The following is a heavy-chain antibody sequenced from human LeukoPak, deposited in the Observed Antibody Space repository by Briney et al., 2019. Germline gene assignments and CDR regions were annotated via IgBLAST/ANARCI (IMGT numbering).Heavy chain of an antibody. Sequence: PSETLSLTCTVSGGCISNYYWSWIRQPPGKGLEWIGYIFYTGSINYNPSLRGRVTISVDTSKSQFSLRLSSVTAADTAVYYCARSYSASYDSPAGWFDPWGQGTLVTVSS. V-gene: IGHV4-59*08. J-gene: IGHJ5*02. D-gene: IGHD3-22*01. CDR2: IFYTGSI. CDR3: ARSYSASYDSPAGWFDP. CDR1: GGCISNYY.